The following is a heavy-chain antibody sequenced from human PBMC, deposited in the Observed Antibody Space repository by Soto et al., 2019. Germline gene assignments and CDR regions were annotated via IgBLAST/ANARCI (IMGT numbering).Heavy chain of an antibody. CDR3: ARDNRRGWFDYYYYGMDF. J-gene: IGHJ6*02. Sequence: GGSLRLSCAASGFTFSSYSMSWVRQAPGKGLEWVSYITSSSSPIYYADSVRGRFTISRDNAKNSLYLQMNSLRAEDTAVYYCARDNRRGWFDYYYYGMDFWGQGTTVSV. CDR1: GFTFSSYS. V-gene: IGHV3-48*01. CDR2: ITSSSSPI. D-gene: IGHD6-19*01.